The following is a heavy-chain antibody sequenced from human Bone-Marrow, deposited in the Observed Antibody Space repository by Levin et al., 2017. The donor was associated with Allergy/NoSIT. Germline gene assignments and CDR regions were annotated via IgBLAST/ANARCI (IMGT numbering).Heavy chain of an antibody. CDR2: MNPNSGNT. D-gene: IGHD6-13*01. CDR1: GYTFTSYD. Sequence: PGESLKISCKASGYTFTSYDINWVRQATGQGLEWMGWMNPNSGNTGYAQKFQGRVTMTRNTSISTAYMELSSLRSEDTAVYYCARGRGSTRASRHWFDPWGQGTLVTVSS. CDR3: ARGRGSTRASRHWFDP. V-gene: IGHV1-8*01. J-gene: IGHJ5*02.